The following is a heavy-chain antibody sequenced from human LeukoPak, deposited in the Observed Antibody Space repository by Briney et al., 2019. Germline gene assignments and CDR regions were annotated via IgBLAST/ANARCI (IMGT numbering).Heavy chain of an antibody. CDR2: IGPAGDT. CDR3: AREDYLGTYWYFDL. V-gene: IGHV3-13*01. CDR1: GVTFSGYD. J-gene: IGHJ2*01. Sequence: GGSLRLSCAASGVTFSGYDLHWVRQSTRKGLEWVSAIGPAGDTYYSGSVKGRFTISRDNSKNTLYLQMNSLRAEDTAVYYCAREDYLGTYWYFDLWGRGTLVTVSS. D-gene: IGHD7-27*01.